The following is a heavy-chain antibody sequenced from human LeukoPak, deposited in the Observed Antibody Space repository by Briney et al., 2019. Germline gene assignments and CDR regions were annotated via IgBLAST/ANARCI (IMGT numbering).Heavy chain of an antibody. D-gene: IGHD3-22*01. CDR2: ISAYNGNT. CDR3: ARVPVGGHYYDSSGYYRRFDY. V-gene: IGHV1-18*01. Sequence: ASVKVSCKASGYTFTSYGISWVRQAPGQGLEWMGWISAYNGNTNYAQKLRGRVTMTTDTSTSTAYMELRSLRSDDTAVYYCARVPVGGHYYDSSGYYRRFDYWGQGTLVTVSS. J-gene: IGHJ4*02. CDR1: GYTFTSYG.